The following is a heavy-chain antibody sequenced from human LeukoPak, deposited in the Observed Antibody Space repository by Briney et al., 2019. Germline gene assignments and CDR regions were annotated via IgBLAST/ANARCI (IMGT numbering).Heavy chain of an antibody. CDR2: IYYSGST. D-gene: IGHD2-15*01. Sequence: SSETLSLTCTVSGGSISSGDYYWSWIRQPPGNGLEWIGYIYYSGSTYYNPSLKSRVTISVDTSKNQFSLKLSSVTAADTAVYYCARVVVVVAATPGFDYWGQGTLVTVSS. V-gene: IGHV4-30-4*01. CDR1: GGSISSGDYY. CDR3: ARVVVVVAATPGFDY. J-gene: IGHJ4*02.